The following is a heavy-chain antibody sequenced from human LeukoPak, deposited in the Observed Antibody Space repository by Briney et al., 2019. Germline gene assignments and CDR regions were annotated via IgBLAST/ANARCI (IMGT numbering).Heavy chain of an antibody. V-gene: IGHV4-61*01. CDR2: IYYSRST. CDR1: GGSVSSGSYY. CDR3: ASLRYGDYFDY. J-gene: IGHJ4*02. D-gene: IGHD4-17*01. Sequence: SETLSLTCTVSGGSVSSGSYYWSWIRQPPGKGLECIGYIYYSRSTNYNPSLKSRVTMSVDTSKNQFSLKLSSVTAADTAVYYCASLRYGDYFDYWGQGTLVTVSS.